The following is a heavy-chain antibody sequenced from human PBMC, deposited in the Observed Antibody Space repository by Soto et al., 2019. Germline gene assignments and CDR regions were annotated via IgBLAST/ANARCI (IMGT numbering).Heavy chain of an antibody. CDR1: GGSFSGYY. Sequence: PSETLSLTCAVYGGSFSGYYWSWIRQPPGKGLEWIGEINHSGSTNYNPSLKSRVTISVDTSKNQFSLKLSSVTAADTAVYYRARGPGVLRYFDWLLAFDIWGQGTMVTVS. CDR2: INHSGST. V-gene: IGHV4-34*01. D-gene: IGHD3-9*01. J-gene: IGHJ3*02. CDR3: ARGPGVLRYFDWLLAFDI.